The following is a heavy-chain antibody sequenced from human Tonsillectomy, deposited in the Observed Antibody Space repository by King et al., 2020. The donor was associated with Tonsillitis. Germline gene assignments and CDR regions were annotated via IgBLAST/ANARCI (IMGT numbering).Heavy chain of an antibody. D-gene: IGHD3-10*01. V-gene: IGHV4-39*01. CDR3: AKRGSGRYYYYVDV. CDR1: GGSITSSSYF. CDR2: IYYRGST. Sequence: QLQESGPGLVNPSETLSPTCTVSGGSITSSSYFWGWIRQPPGKGLEWIGRIYYRGSTYHNPSLKSRVTISEDTSKSQFSLELTSVTAADTAVYYCAKRGSGRYYYYVDVWGKGTTVTVSS. J-gene: IGHJ6*03.